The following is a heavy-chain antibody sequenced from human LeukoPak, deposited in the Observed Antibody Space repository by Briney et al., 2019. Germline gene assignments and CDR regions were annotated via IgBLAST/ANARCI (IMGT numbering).Heavy chain of an antibody. CDR2: ISFDGSET. J-gene: IGHJ4*02. CDR3: ARDSLLHPDIVATSSYLDS. D-gene: IGHD5-12*01. CDR1: GFTFSDYG. V-gene: IGHV3-30*04. Sequence: PGGSLRLSCAASGFTFSDYGKHWVRQAPGKGLQWVAVISFDGSETHYAESVKGRFTISRDNTKNTLDLEINSLRPEDTGVFYCARDSLLHPDIVATSSYLDSWGRGTLVTVSS.